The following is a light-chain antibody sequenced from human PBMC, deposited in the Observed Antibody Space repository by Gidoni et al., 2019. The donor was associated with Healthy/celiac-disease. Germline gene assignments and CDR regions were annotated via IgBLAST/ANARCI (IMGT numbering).Light chain of an antibody. V-gene: IGKV1-33*01. CDR2: DAS. CDR1: QDISNY. Sequence: DNKKTKSPSSPSASVGDRVTITCQASQDISNYLNWYQQKPGKAPKLLIYDASNLETGVPSRFSGSGSGTDFTFTISSLQPEDIATYYCQQYDNLPYTFGQGTNLEIK. J-gene: IGKJ2*01. CDR3: QQYDNLPYT.